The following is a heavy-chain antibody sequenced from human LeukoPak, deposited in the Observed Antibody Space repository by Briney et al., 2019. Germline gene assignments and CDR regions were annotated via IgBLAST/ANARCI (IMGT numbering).Heavy chain of an antibody. V-gene: IGHV1-2*02. D-gene: IGHD3-22*01. CDR2: INPNSGGT. CDR3: ARDLNAYYDSSGIDAFDI. J-gene: IGHJ3*02. CDR1: GYTFTGYY. Sequence: ASVKVSCKASGYTFTGYYMHWVRQAPGQGLEWMGWINPNSGGTNYAQKFQGRVTMTRDTSISTAYMELRRLRSDDTAVYYCARDLNAYYDSSGIDAFDIWGQGTMVTVSS.